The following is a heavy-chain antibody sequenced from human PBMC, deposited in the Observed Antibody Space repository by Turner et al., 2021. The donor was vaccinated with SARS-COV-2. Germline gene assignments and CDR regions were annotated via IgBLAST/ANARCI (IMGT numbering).Heavy chain of an antibody. CDR1: GFTFSSSW. CDR2: INSDGSRT. D-gene: IGHD6-6*01. CDR3: ARDGVEYSSSVIDY. J-gene: IGHJ4*02. Sequence: EVQLVESGGGLVQPGGSLRLCCASSGFTFSSSWMHWVRQAPGKGLGWVSRINSDGSRTGYADSVKGRFTISRDNAKNTLYLQMNSLRAEDTAVYYCARDGVEYSSSVIDYWGQGTLVTVSS. V-gene: IGHV3-74*01.